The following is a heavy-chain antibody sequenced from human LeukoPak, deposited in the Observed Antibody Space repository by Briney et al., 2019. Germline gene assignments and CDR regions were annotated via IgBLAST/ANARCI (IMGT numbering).Heavy chain of an antibody. Sequence: SVKVSCKASGHTFTSYGISWVRQAHGQGLEWMGGIIPIFGTANYAQKFQGRVTITTDESTSTAYMELSSLRSEDTAVYYCARDRGGNYDFWSPPIYWGQGTLVTVSS. D-gene: IGHD3-3*01. CDR1: GHTFTSYG. V-gene: IGHV1-69*05. J-gene: IGHJ4*02. CDR2: IIPIFGTA. CDR3: ARDRGGNYDFWSPPIY.